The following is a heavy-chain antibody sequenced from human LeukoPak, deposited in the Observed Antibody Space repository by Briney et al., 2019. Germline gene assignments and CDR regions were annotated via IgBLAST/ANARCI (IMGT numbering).Heavy chain of an antibody. Sequence: GGSLRLSCAASGFTFSSYAMSWVRQAPGKGLEWVSAISGSGGSTYYADSVKGRFTISRDNSKNTLYLQMNSLRAEDTAVYYCATHYCSSTSCQGKPTRTIRDYYYYYGMDVWGQGTTVTVSS. CDR2: ISGSGGST. CDR3: ATHYCSSTSCQGKPTRTIRDYYYYYGMDV. CDR1: GFTFSSYA. V-gene: IGHV3-23*01. J-gene: IGHJ6*02. D-gene: IGHD2-2*01.